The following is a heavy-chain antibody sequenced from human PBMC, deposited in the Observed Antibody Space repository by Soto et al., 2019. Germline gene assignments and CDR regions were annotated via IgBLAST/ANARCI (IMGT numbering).Heavy chain of an antibody. Sequence: EVKLLESGGGLVQPGGSLRLSCGVSGFTVTSNGVRWVRQAPGKGLEWVSAISPNGQGIWYADSVKGRFTISRDTSRNTVFLQMDSLRAEDTAVYYCAKDRQYPRDYCHYWGQGTMVTVSS. D-gene: IGHD4-4*01. CDR1: GFTVTSNG. V-gene: IGHV3-23*01. CDR2: ISPNGQGI. J-gene: IGHJ4*02. CDR3: AKDRQYPRDYCHY.